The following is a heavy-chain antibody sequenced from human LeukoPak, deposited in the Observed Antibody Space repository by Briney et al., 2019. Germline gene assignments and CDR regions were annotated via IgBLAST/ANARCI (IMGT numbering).Heavy chain of an antibody. CDR1: GGTFTSYA. Sequence: SVTVSCTASGGTFTSYAISWVRQAPGQGLEWMGGIIPIFGTANYAQKFQGRVTITADESTSTAYMELSSLRSEDTAVYYCAREEGDGYNPYYYYGMDVWGQGTTVTVSS. CDR3: AREEGDGYNPYYYYGMDV. J-gene: IGHJ6*02. CDR2: IIPIFGTA. D-gene: IGHD5-24*01. V-gene: IGHV1-69*01.